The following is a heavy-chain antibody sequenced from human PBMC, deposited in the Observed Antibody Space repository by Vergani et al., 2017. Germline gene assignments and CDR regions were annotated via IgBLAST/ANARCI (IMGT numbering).Heavy chain of an antibody. V-gene: IGHV3-33*01. CDR1: GFTLTQYG. CDR2: TWFDGNNK. CDR3: ARDLRFLYNRFDP. J-gene: IGHJ5*02. Sequence: QVQLVESGGGVVQPGRSLRLSCAASGFTLTQYGMHWVRQAPGKGLEWVAVTWFDGNNKQYADSVKGRFTISRDNSKSTMYLQMNSLRDEDTVVYYCARDLRFLYNRFDPWGQGTLVTVSS. D-gene: IGHD1-14*01.